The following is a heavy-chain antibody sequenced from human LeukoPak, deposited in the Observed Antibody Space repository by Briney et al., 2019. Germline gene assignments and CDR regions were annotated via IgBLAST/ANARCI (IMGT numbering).Heavy chain of an antibody. CDR1: GGSISSSY. CDR3: ARQPSGRLMTFDY. J-gene: IGHJ4*02. V-gene: IGHV4-59*08. Sequence: PSETLSLTCTVSGGSISSSYWNWIRQPPGKGLEWIGEIYYSGSTTYNPSLKSRVTISIDTYKNQFSLRLSSVTAADTAVYYCARQPSGRLMTFDYWGQGTLVTVSS. CDR2: IYYSGST. D-gene: IGHD2-21*02.